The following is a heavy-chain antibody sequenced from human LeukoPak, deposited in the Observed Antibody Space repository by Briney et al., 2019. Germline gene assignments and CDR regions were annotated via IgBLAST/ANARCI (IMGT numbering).Heavy chain of an antibody. J-gene: IGHJ3*02. D-gene: IGHD6-13*01. CDR3: ARHAQMWGINDAFDI. CDR1: GYSFTSYW. Sequence: KDGESLKISGKGSGYSFTSYWIGWVRQMPGKGLEWMGIIYPGDSDTRYSPSFQGQVTISADKSISTAYLQWSSLKASDTAMYYCARHAQMWGINDAFDIWGQGTMVTVSS. CDR2: IYPGDSDT. V-gene: IGHV5-51*01.